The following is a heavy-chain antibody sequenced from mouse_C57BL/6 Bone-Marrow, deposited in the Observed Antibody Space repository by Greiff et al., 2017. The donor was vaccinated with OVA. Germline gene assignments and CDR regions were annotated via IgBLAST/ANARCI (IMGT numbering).Heavy chain of an antibody. J-gene: IGHJ3*01. D-gene: IGHD2-4*01. Sequence: QVHVKQPGAELVKPGASVKLSCKASGYTFTSYWMQWVKQRPGQGLEWIGEIDPSDSYTNYNQKFKGKATLTVDTSSSTAYMQLSSLKSEDSAVYYCARDYDYDGFAYWGQGTLVTVSA. CDR3: ARDYDYDGFAY. CDR2: IDPSDSYT. V-gene: IGHV1-50*01. CDR1: GYTFTSYW.